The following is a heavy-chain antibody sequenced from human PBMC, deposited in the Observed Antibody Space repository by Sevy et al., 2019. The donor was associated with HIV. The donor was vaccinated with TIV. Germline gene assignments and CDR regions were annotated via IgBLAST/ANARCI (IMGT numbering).Heavy chain of an antibody. Sequence: GGSLRLSCAASGFTFSSYGMHWVRQAPGKVLEWVALIWFDGSNTYYADSVKGRFTISRDIAKNTLHLQMNSLRGESTAVYYCARDLEFYDNGDYGPAFMPDYWGQGTLVTVSS. CDR3: ARDLEFYDNGDYGPAFMPDY. CDR2: IWFDGSNT. J-gene: IGHJ4*02. CDR1: GFTFSSYG. D-gene: IGHD4-17*01. V-gene: IGHV3-33*01.